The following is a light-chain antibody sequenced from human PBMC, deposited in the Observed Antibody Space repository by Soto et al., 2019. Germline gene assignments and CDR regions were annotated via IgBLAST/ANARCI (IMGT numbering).Light chain of an antibody. V-gene: IGLV1-44*01. CDR1: SSNIGKNA. Sequence: QSVLTQPPSASGTPGQRVTISCSGSSSNIGKNAVNWYQQLTGTAPKLLIYSINQRPSGVPDRFSGSKSGTSASLAISGLQSEDEADYYCAAWDDSLNGSYVFGTGTKLTVL. CDR2: SIN. J-gene: IGLJ1*01. CDR3: AAWDDSLNGSYV.